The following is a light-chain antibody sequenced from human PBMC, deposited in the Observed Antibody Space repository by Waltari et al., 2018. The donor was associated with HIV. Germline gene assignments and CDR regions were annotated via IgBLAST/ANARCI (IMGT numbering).Light chain of an antibody. CDR1: QTIKNY. CDR2: AAT. CDR3: QQTYSASMT. Sequence: DIQMTHSPSSLSASLGDEVIITCRASQTIKNYVNWYRQKPGGAPKLLIYAATNLQSGAPGRFRGGGSGTDFTLTINNLQPEDSAIYICQQTYSASMTFGRGTRV. J-gene: IGKJ5*01. V-gene: IGKV1-39*01.